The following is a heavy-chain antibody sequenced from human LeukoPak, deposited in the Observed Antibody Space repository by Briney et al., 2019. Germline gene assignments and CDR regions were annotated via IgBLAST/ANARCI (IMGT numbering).Heavy chain of an antibody. CDR3: ARHYFTKVVGVTYEDY. CDR1: GGSIRSSSHY. Sequence: PSETLSLTCTVSGGSIRSSSHYWGWIRQPPGKGLEWIGSIYYSGSTYYNPSLKSRVTISVDTSKNQFSLRLSSVTAADTAVYYCARHYFTKVVGVTYEDYWGQGTLVTVSS. D-gene: IGHD1-26*01. J-gene: IGHJ4*02. CDR2: IYYSGST. V-gene: IGHV4-39*01.